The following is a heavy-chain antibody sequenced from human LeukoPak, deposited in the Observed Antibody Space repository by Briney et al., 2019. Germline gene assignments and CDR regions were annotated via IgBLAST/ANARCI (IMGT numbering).Heavy chain of an antibody. D-gene: IGHD5-18*01. CDR3: ARGYGYRYGYYFDY. J-gene: IGHJ4*02. CDR1: GGSLSSGSYY. Sequence: SQTLSLTCTVSGGSLSSGSYYWSWIRQHAGKGLEWIGRIYTSGSTNYNPSLKSRVTISVDTSKNQFSLKLGSVTAADTAVYYCARGYGYRYGYYFDYWGQGTLVTVSS. CDR2: IYTSGST. V-gene: IGHV4-61*02.